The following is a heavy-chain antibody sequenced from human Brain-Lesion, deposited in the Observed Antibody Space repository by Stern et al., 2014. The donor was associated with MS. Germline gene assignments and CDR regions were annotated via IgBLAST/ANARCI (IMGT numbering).Heavy chain of an antibody. J-gene: IGHJ4*02. Sequence: QVQLVQSGAEVKKPGASVKGSCKVSGYTLTELSMHWVRQAPRKGLEWMGGFDPEDGETIYAQKFQGRVTMTEDTSTDTAYMELSSLRSEDTAVYYCATLSPGAGGNYYRHFDYWGQGTLVTVSS. CDR3: ATLSPGAGGNYYRHFDY. D-gene: IGHD1-26*01. CDR2: FDPEDGET. V-gene: IGHV1-24*01. CDR1: GYTLTELS.